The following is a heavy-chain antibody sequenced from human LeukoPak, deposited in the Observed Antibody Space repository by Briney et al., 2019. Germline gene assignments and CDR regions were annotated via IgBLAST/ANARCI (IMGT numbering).Heavy chain of an antibody. Sequence: GGSLRLSCAASGFTFGIYAMNWVRQAPGKGLEWVSAIGTAGDTYYPGSVKGRFTISRENAKNSLYLQMNSLRAGDTAVYYCARDSRSHDAFDIWGQGTMVTVSS. CDR1: GFTFGIYA. CDR3: ARDSRSHDAFDI. J-gene: IGHJ3*02. V-gene: IGHV3-13*01. CDR2: IGTAGDT.